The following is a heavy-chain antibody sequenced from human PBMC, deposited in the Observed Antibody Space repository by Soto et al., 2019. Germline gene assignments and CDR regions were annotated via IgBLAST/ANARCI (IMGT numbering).Heavy chain of an antibody. D-gene: IGHD3-10*01. CDR3: AKYRRGAGFGATYYYYYMDV. Sequence: GGSLRLSCAASGFTFSSYAMSWVRQAPGKGLEWVSAISGSGGSTYYADSVKGRFTISRDNSKNTRYLQMNSLRAEETAVYYCAKYRRGAGFGATYYYYYMDVWGKGTTVTVSS. CDR1: GFTFSSYA. CDR2: ISGSGGST. V-gene: IGHV3-23*01. J-gene: IGHJ6*03.